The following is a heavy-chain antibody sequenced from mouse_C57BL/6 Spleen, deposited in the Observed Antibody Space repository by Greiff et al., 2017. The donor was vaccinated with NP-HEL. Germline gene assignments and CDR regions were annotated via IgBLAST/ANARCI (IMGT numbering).Heavy chain of an antibody. V-gene: IGHV1-61*01. Sequence: VQLQQSGAELVRPGSSVKLSCKASGYTFTSYWMDWVKQRPGQGLEWIGNIYPSDSETHYNQKFKDKATLTVDKSSSTAYMQLSSLTSEDSAVYYCARGYGSRYFDYWGQGTTLTVSS. CDR1: GYTFTSYW. J-gene: IGHJ2*01. CDR2: IYPSDSET. CDR3: ARGYGSRYFDY. D-gene: IGHD1-1*01.